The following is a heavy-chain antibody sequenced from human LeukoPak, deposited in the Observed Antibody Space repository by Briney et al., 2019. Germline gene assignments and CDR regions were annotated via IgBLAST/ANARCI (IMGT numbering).Heavy chain of an antibody. CDR3: ARDSVYYDFWSGLLGYYYYMDV. CDR1: GFTFSSYW. Sequence: GGSLRLSCAASGFTFSSYWMSWVRQAPGKGLEWVANIKQDGSEKYYVDSVKGGFTISRDNAKNSLYMQMNSLRAEDTAVYYCARDSVYYDFWSGLLGYYYYMDVWGKGTTVTVSS. D-gene: IGHD3-3*01. CDR2: IKQDGSEK. J-gene: IGHJ6*03. V-gene: IGHV3-7*01.